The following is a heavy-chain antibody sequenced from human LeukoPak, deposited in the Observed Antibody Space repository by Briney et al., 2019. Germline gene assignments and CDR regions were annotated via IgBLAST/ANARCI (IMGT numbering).Heavy chain of an antibody. CDR3: ARGIQDYYFDY. Sequence: GGSLRLSCAASGFTVSSNYMSWVRQAPGKGLEWVSVIYSGGSTYYADSVKGRFTISRDNSKNTLYLQMNSLRAEDTAVYYSARGIQDYYFDYWGQGTLVTVSS. D-gene: IGHD2-15*01. V-gene: IGHV3-53*01. J-gene: IGHJ4*02. CDR1: GFTVSSNY. CDR2: IYSGGST.